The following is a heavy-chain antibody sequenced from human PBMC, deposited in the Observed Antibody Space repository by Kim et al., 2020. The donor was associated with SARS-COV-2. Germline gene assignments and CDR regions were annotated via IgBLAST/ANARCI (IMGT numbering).Heavy chain of an antibody. J-gene: IGHJ4*01. CDR1: GFTFDDYA. D-gene: IGHD3-16*01. CDR2: ISWNSGSI. V-gene: IGHV3-9*01. Sequence: GGSLRLSCAASGFTFDDYAMHWVRQAPGKGLEWVSGISWNSGSIGYADSVKGRFTISRDNAKNSLYLQMNSLRAEDTALYYCAKDGYRGYAYSHSYYFD. CDR3: AKDGYRGYAYSHSYYFD.